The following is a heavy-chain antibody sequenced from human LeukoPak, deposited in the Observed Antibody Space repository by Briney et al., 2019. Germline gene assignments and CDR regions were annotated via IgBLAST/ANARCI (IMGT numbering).Heavy chain of an antibody. Sequence: ASVEVSCKASGGTFSSYAISWVRQAPGQGLEWMGRIIPIFGTANYAQKFQGRVTITTDESTSTAYMELSSLRSEDTAVYYCARENTAMVDNWFDPWGQRTLVTVSS. J-gene: IGHJ5*02. CDR1: GGTFSSYA. CDR2: IIPIFGTA. V-gene: IGHV1-69*05. D-gene: IGHD5-18*01. CDR3: ARENTAMVDNWFDP.